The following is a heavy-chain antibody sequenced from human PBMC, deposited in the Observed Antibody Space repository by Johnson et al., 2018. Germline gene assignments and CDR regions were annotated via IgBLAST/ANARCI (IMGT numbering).Heavy chain of an antibody. CDR3: ARGRSSVRGVIYYYYMDG. D-gene: IGHD3-10*01. Sequence: QVQLVQSGGGVVQPGRSLRLSCAASGFTFSSYAMHWVRQAPGKGLEWVAVISYDGSNKYYADSVKGRFTISRDNSKNTLSLQMNSLRAEDTAVYYCARGRSSVRGVIYYYYMDGWGKGTTVTVSS. J-gene: IGHJ6*03. CDR1: GFTFSSYA. V-gene: IGHV3-30-3*01. CDR2: ISYDGSNK.